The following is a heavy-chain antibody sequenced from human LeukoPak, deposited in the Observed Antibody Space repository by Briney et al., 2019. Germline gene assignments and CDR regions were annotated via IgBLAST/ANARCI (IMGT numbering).Heavy chain of an antibody. CDR2: ISGSSSHT. CDR1: GFTFSDYY. CDR3: AREGIAVADDAFDI. D-gene: IGHD6-19*01. J-gene: IGHJ3*02. V-gene: IGHV3-11*05. Sequence: GGSLRLSCAASGFTFSDYYMSWIRQAPGQGLDGVSYISGSSSHTNYADSMKGRFTISRDIAKNSLYLQMNSLRAEDTAVYYCAREGIAVADDAFDIWGQGTMVTVSS.